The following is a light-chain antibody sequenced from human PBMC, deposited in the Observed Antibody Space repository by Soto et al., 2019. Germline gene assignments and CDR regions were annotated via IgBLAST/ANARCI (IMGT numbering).Light chain of an antibody. J-gene: IGLJ3*02. CDR2: EVS. CDR1: SSDVGGYNY. Sequence: QPVLTQPASVSGSPGQSITISCTGTSSDVGGYNYVSWYQQHPGKAPKLMIYEVSNRPSGVSNRFSGSKSGNTASLTISGLQAEDEADYYCSSYTSSSTLVFGGVTKLTVL. V-gene: IGLV2-14*01. CDR3: SSYTSSSTLV.